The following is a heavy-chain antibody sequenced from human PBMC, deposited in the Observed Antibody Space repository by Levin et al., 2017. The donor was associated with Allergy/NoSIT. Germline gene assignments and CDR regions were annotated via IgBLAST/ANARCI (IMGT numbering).Heavy chain of an antibody. CDR3: ARDTSLELDL. J-gene: IGHJ5*02. Sequence: PAASVKVSCKVSGYTFSSYDISWVRQAPGQGLEWMGWISSDNGNTKYAKNLQGRVTMTTDTSTSTAYLELRSLRSDDTAVYYCARDTSLELDLWGQGTVVTVSS. CDR2: ISSDNGNT. D-gene: IGHD3-16*01. V-gene: IGHV1-18*01. CDR1: GYTFSSYD.